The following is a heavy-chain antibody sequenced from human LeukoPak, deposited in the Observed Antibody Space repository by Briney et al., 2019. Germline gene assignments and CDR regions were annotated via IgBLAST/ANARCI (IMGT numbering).Heavy chain of an antibody. J-gene: IGHJ3*02. D-gene: IGHD3-9*01. CDR3: ARAWLFDAFDI. Sequence: PGGSLRLSCAASGFTVSSNYMSWGRQASGKGLQWVSAISGSGGSTYYADSVKGRFTISRDNSKNTLYLQMNSLRAEDTAVYYCARAWLFDAFDIWGQGTIVTVSS. CDR2: ISGSGGST. CDR1: GFTVSSNY. V-gene: IGHV3-23*01.